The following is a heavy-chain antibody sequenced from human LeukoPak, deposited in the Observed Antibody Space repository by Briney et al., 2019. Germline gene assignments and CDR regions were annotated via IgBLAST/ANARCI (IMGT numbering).Heavy chain of an antibody. CDR3: AHSPYCSGGSCYSFYGDYFDY. Sequence: SGPTLVNPTQTLTLTCTFSGFSLSTSRVGVGWIRQPPGKALEWLALIYWDDDKRYSPSLKSRLTITKDTSKNQVVLTMTNMDPVDTATYYCAHSPYCSGGSCYSFYGDYFDYWGQGTLVTVSS. D-gene: IGHD2-15*01. J-gene: IGHJ4*02. CDR1: GFSLSTSRVG. V-gene: IGHV2-5*02. CDR2: IYWDDDK.